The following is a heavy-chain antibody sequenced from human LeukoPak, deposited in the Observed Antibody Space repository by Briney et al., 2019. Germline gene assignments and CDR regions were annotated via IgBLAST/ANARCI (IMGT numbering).Heavy chain of an antibody. J-gene: IGHJ4*02. V-gene: IGHV1-3*01. Sequence: ASVKVSCKASGYTFTSYAMHWVRQAPGQRLEWMGWINAGNGNTKYSQKFQGRVTITRDTSASTAYMELSSLRSEDTAVYYCARDHIVVVPAAMRPGSDYWGQGTLVTVSS. CDR2: INAGNGNT. CDR1: GYTFTSYA. CDR3: ARDHIVVVPAAMRPGSDY. D-gene: IGHD2-2*01.